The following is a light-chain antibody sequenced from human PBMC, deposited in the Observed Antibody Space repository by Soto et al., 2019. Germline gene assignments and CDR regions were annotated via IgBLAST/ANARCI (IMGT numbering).Light chain of an antibody. CDR3: QQYGNSPYT. CDR2: GVS. Sequence: EIVLTQSPGTLSLSPGERATLSCRASQSVRSSYLAWYQQKPGQAPRLLIYGVSSRSTGIPDRFSCSGSGTGFTLTSTRLEPEDFAMYYCQQYGNSPYTFGQGTQVEIK. J-gene: IGKJ2*01. CDR1: QSVRSSY. V-gene: IGKV3-20*01.